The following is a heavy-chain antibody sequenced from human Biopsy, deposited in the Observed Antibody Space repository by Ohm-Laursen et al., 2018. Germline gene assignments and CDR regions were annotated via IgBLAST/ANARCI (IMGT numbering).Heavy chain of an antibody. J-gene: IGHJ4*02. CDR3: GNEVHGRDY. V-gene: IGHV4-34*08. D-gene: IGHD2-15*01. CDR1: GKTFSDYQ. Sequence: GTLSLTCAVFGKTFSDYQWSWIRQPPGKGLEWIGQINQAGTTNYNPSLKSRVSISADASKYKFSLRLTSVTAADSAVYLCGNEVHGRDYWGLGAQVTASS. CDR2: INQAGTT.